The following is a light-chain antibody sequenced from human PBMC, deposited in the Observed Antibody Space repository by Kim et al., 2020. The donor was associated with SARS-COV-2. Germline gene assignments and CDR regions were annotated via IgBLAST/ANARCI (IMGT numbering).Light chain of an antibody. J-gene: IGKJ1*01. CDR1: QGISSY. CDR3: EQSKSDTRT. CDR2: AAS. Sequence: AIQITQSPSSLSASPGDRVTITCRASQGISSYLAWYQQKPGKAPKLLIYAASTLQSGVPSRFSGSGSGTDFTLTISGLQSEDFATYNCEQSKSDTRTFGEGAKV. V-gene: IGKV1-8*01.